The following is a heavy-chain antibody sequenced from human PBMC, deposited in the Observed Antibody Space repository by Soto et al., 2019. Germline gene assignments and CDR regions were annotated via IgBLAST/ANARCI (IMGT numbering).Heavy chain of an antibody. J-gene: IGHJ4*02. CDR2: ISESGSST. Sequence: VQLLESGGGLVQPGGSLRLSCEASGFAFRGYGMSWVRQAPGKGLEWVSGISESGSSTTYADSVKGRFTISRDNSKNTLLLHMNTLRAEYTAIYYFAKRELDDNGGQGTVVTVSS. V-gene: IGHV3-23*01. D-gene: IGHD1-7*01. CDR3: AKRELDDN. CDR1: GFAFRGYG.